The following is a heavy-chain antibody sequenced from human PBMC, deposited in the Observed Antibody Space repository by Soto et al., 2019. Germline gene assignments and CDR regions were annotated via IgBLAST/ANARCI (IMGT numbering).Heavy chain of an antibody. CDR2: VSSDGGSR. CDR3: VGPVPFFNF. CDR1: GFIFTDYV. D-gene: IGHD3-16*01. V-gene: IGHV3-23*01. J-gene: IGHJ4*02. Sequence: PGGSLRLSCAASGFIFTDYVMGWVRQAPGKGPEGVAAVSSDGGSRYFADSVKGRFIVSRDNSKGTLYLQMDSLSAGDTAVYHWVGPVPFFNFWGPGTVVTVSS.